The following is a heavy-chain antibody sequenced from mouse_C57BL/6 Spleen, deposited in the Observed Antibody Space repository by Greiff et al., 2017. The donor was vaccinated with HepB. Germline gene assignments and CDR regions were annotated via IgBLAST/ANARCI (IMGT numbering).Heavy chain of an antibody. CDR2: ISYDGSN. V-gene: IGHV3-6*01. CDR1: GYSITSGYY. J-gene: IGHJ2*01. CDR3: ARRIYYGYDFDY. Sequence: VQLKESGPGLVKPSQSLSLTCSVTGYSITSGYYWNWIRQFPGNKLEWMGYISYDGSNNYNPSLKNRISITRDTSKNQFFLKLNAVTTEDTATYYCARRIYYGYDFDYWGQGTTLTVSS. D-gene: IGHD2-2*01.